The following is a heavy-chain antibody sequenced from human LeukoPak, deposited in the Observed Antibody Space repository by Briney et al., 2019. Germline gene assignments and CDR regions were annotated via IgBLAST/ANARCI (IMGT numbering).Heavy chain of an antibody. CDR2: ISRSGSTK. Sequence: PGGSLRLSCAASGFTFSNYGMHWVRQAPGKGLEWVSSISRSGSTKYYADSVKGRFTISRDNAKNSLFLQMNSLRAEDTAVYYCARAPPSGYSSSWYYYYYYMDVWGKGTTVTVSS. D-gene: IGHD6-13*01. CDR1: GFTFSNYG. J-gene: IGHJ6*03. CDR3: ARAPPSGYSSSWYYYYYYMDV. V-gene: IGHV3-48*04.